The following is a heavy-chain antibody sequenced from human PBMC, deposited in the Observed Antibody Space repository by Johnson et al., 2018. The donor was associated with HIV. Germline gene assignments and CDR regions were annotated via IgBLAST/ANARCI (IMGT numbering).Heavy chain of an antibody. J-gene: IGHJ3*02. CDR3: ARADYNWVSPGAFDI. D-gene: IGHD1-20*01. CDR2: ISASGGST. Sequence: VLLVESGGGLVQPGGSLRLSCAVSGFTFSIYAMSWVRQAPGKGLEWVSTISASGGSTYYADSVKGRFTISRDNSKDTLYLQMNSLRAEDTAVYYCARADYNWVSPGAFDIWGQVTTVTVSS. V-gene: IGHV3-23*04. CDR1: GFTFSIYA.